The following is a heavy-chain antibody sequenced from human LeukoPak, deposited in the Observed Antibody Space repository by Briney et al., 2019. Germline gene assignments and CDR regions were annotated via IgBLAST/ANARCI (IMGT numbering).Heavy chain of an antibody. Sequence: KPGGSLRLSCAASGFTFSDYYMSWIRQAPGKGLEWVSYISSSGSTIYYADSVKGRFTISRDNAKNSLYLQMNSLRAEDTAVYYCATHSSSWYLPHTVFDYWGQGTLVTVSS. V-gene: IGHV3-11*01. CDR3: ATHSSSWYLPHTVFDY. J-gene: IGHJ4*02. CDR1: GFTFSDYY. CDR2: ISSSGSTI. D-gene: IGHD6-13*01.